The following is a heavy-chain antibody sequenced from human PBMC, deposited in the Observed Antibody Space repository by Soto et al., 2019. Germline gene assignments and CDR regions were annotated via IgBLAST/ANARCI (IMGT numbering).Heavy chain of an antibody. D-gene: IGHD4-17*01. CDR1: GGSFSGYY. CDR2: INHSGST. Sequence: PSETLSLTCAVYGGSFSGYYWSWIRQPPGKGLEWIGEINHSGSTNYNPSLKSRVTISVDTSKNQFSLKLSSVTAADTAVYYCARLTSLYGDLDYWGQGTLVTVSS. J-gene: IGHJ4*02. V-gene: IGHV4-34*01. CDR3: ARLTSLYGDLDY.